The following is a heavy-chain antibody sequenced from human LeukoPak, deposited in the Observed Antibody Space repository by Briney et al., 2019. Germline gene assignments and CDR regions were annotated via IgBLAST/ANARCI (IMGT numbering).Heavy chain of an antibody. J-gene: IGHJ4*02. CDR1: GGSFSGYY. V-gene: IGHV4-34*01. CDR2: INHSGST. CDR3: ARYDTTYYYFDY. D-gene: IGHD2/OR15-2a*01. Sequence: PSETLSLTCAVYGGSFSGYYWSWIRQPPGKGLEWIGEINHSGSTNYNPSLKSRVTISADTSKNQFSLKLSSVTAADTAVYYCARYDTTYYYFDYWGQGTLVTVSS.